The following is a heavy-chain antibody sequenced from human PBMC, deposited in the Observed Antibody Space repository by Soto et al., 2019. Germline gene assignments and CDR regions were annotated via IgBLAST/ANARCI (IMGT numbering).Heavy chain of an antibody. V-gene: IGHV4-31*03. D-gene: IGHD3-10*01. J-gene: IGHJ5*02. CDR1: GGSISSGGYY. CDR3: AREGAIRGVPRHWFDP. CDR2: IYYSGST. Sequence: SETLSLTCTFSGGSISSGGYYLSWIRQHPGKGLEWIGYIYYSGSTYYNPSLKSRVTISVDTSKNQFSLKLSSVTAADTAVYYCAREGAIRGVPRHWFDPWGQGTLVTVSS.